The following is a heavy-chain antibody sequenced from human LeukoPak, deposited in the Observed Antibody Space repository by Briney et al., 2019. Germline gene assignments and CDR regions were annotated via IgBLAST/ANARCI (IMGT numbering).Heavy chain of an antibody. V-gene: IGHV4-59*01. CDR3: ARGRIGGNY. Sequence: SETLSLTCTVSGGSISSYYWSWTRQPPGKGLEWIGCISYSGSTNYNPSLKSRVTISVDTSKNQFSLKLTSVTAADTAVFYCARGRIGGNYWGQGTLVTVSS. CDR2: ISYSGST. J-gene: IGHJ4*02. D-gene: IGHD2-15*01. CDR1: GGSISSYY.